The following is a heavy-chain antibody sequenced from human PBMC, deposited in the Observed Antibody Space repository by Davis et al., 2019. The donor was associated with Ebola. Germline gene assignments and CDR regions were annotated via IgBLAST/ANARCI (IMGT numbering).Heavy chain of an antibody. CDR2: IYDGRTT. J-gene: IGHJ3*02. CDR1: GDSVSTNNYY. CDR3: ARNRGYCSTTHCSPSDAFDI. Sequence: PSETLSLTCTVSGDSVSTNNYYWTWIRQPPGKGLEWIGFIYDGRTTKYNPSLKSRVTISLDTSKNQFSLNLRSGTAADTAVYYCARNRGYCSTTHCSPSDAFDIWGQGTMVTVSS. V-gene: IGHV4-61*01. D-gene: IGHD2-2*01.